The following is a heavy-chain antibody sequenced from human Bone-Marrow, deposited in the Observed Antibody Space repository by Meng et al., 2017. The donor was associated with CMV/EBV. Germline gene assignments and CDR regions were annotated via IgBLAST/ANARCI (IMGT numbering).Heavy chain of an antibody. CDR2: ISSSSSTI. V-gene: IGHV3-48*04. D-gene: IGHD3-3*01. J-gene: IGHJ6*02. CDR1: GVTFSSYS. Sequence: GESLKISCAASGVTFSSYSMNWVRQAPGKGLEWVSYISSSSSTIYYADSVKGRFTISRDNAKNSLYLQMNSLRAEDTAVYYCARGGWDYDFWSGYHGGMDVWGQRTTVTVSS. CDR3: ARGGWDYDFWSGYHGGMDV.